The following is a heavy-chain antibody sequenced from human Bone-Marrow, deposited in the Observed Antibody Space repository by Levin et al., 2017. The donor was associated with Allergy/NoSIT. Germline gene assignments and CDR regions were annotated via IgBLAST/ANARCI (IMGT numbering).Heavy chain of an antibody. CDR2: ISDDGTST. D-gene: IGHD3-9*01. CDR1: GFTFRNYW. V-gene: IGHV3-74*01. CDR3: ASTLYDILAGRYGIDV. J-gene: IGHJ6*02. Sequence: GESLKISCAASGFTFRNYWMNWVRQVPGKGLEWVSRISDDGTSTNYADSVEGRFTISRDNAKNTLYLQMDSLRAEDTALYYCASTLYDILAGRYGIDVWGQGTTVTVSS.